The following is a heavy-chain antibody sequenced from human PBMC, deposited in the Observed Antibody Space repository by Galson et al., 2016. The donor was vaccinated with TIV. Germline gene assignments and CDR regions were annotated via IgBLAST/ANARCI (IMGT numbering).Heavy chain of an antibody. CDR1: GFTFGGYA. Sequence: SLRLSCAASGFTFGGYAMNWVRQAPGKGLEWVSSISATGISTYYGDSVKGRFTISRDNSKNTLSLQLNSLRAEDTAVYYCVKDMVRGVIGGFFQHWGQGTLVSVSS. J-gene: IGHJ1*01. CDR2: ISATGIST. D-gene: IGHD3-10*01. V-gene: IGHV3-23*01. CDR3: VKDMVRGVIGGFFQH.